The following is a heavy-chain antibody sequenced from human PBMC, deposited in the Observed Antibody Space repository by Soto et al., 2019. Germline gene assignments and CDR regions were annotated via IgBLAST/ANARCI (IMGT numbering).Heavy chain of an antibody. D-gene: IGHD4-17*01. V-gene: IGHV4-31*03. CDR1: GASISSGGYY. CDR3: ASSGDYGDPMNFQH. J-gene: IGHJ1*01. CDR2: AYYSGST. Sequence: QVQLQESGPGLVKPSQTLSLTCTVSGASISSGGYYWGWIRQHPGKCLEWIGYAYYSGSTYYKPSIKSRVTISVDTSKNQFSLNLSSVTSADTAVYYCASSGDYGDPMNFQHWGQGTLVTVSS.